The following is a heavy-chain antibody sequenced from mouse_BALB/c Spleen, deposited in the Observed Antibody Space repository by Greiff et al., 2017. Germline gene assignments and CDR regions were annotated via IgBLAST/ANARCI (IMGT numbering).Heavy chain of an antibody. CDR1: GFSLTSYG. V-gene: IGHV2-2*02. CDR2: IWSGGST. D-gene: IGHD1-1*01. Sequence: LQESGPGLVQPSQSLSITCTVSGFSLTSYGVHWVRQSPGKGLEWLGVIWSGGSTDYNAAFISRLSISKDNSKSQVFFKMNSLQANDTAIYYCASYYYGSTSWFAYWGQGTLVTVSA. CDR3: ASYYYGSTSWFAY. J-gene: IGHJ3*01.